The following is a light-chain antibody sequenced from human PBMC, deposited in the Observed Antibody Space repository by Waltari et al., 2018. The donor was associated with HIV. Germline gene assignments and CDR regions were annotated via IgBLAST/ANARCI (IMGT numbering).Light chain of an antibody. CDR2: DVS. V-gene: IGLV2-14*03. CDR3: SSFTSSSTVV. Sequence: QSALTQPASVSGSPGQSITISCTGTRSDVGAFNYVSWYQQHPGKTPKPMIYDVSNRPSGGSNRFSGSKSGNTASLTISGLQAEDEADYYCSSFTSSSTVVFGGGTKLTVL. J-gene: IGLJ3*02. CDR1: RSDVGAFNY.